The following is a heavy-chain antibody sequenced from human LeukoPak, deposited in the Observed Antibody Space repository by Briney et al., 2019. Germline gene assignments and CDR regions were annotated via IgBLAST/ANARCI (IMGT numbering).Heavy chain of an antibody. J-gene: IGHJ5*02. V-gene: IGHV4-39*07. CDR2: IYYSGST. CDR1: GGSIRSSNYY. CDR3: ASIDPAPYYDSSTGWFDP. Sequence: SETLSLTCTVSGGSIRSSNYYWGWIRQPPGKGLEWIGTIYYSGSTYYNPSLKSRVTISVDTSKNQFSLQLSSVTAADTAVYYCASIDPAPYYDSSTGWFDPWGQGTLVTVSS. D-gene: IGHD3-22*01.